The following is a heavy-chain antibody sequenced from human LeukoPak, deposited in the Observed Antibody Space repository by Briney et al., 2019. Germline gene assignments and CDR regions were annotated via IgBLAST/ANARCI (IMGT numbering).Heavy chain of an antibody. V-gene: IGHV1-69*05. CDR2: IIHIFGTA. D-gene: IGHD6-6*01. CDR1: GGTFSSYA. Sequence: SVKVSCKASGGTFSSYAISWVRQAPGQGLEWMGGIIHIFGTANYAQKFQGRVTITTDESTSTAYMELSSLRSEDAAVYYCARASISSIAAYNWFDPWGQGTLVTVSS. CDR3: ARASISSIAAYNWFDP. J-gene: IGHJ5*02.